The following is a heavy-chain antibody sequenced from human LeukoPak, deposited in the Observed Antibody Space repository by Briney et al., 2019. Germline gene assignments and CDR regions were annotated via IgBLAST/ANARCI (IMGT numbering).Heavy chain of an antibody. CDR3: VGVTSAGFDY. D-gene: IGHD3-10*01. CDR1: GGTFSSCA. Sequence: SVKVSCKASGGTFSSCAISWVRQAPGQGLEWMGRIIPILGIANYAQKFQGRVTITADKSTSTAYMELSSLRSEDTAVYYCVGVTSAGFDYWGQGTLVTVSS. CDR2: IIPILGIA. J-gene: IGHJ4*02. V-gene: IGHV1-69*04.